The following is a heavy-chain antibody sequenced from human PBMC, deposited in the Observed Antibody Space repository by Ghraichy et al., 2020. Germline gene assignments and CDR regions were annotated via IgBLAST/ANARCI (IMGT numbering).Heavy chain of an antibody. J-gene: IGHJ6*02. V-gene: IGHV4-59*01. CDR2: IYYSGST. Sequence: SETLSLTCTVSGGSISSYYWSWIRQPPGKGLEWIGYIYYSGSTNYNPSLKSRVTISVDTSKNQFSLKLSSVTAADTAVYYCARGGVDYGEDYGMDVWGQGTTVTVSS. D-gene: IGHD4-17*01. CDR1: GGSISSYY. CDR3: ARGGVDYGEDYGMDV.